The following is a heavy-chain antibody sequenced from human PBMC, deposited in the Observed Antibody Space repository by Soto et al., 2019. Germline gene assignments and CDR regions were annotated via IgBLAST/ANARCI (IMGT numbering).Heavy chain of an antibody. Sequence: SETLSLTCTVSGASIDRSNYYWDWIRQPPGKGLEWIGTTYYNGNAYYNPSLKSRVTMSVDTSKNQFSLKLISVTAADTAVYYCARHFVAVVIKGWGYWGQGTLVTVS. V-gene: IGHV4-39*01. CDR2: TYYNGNA. CDR1: GASIDRSNYY. D-gene: IGHD3-22*01. CDR3: ARHFVAVVIKGWGY. J-gene: IGHJ4*02.